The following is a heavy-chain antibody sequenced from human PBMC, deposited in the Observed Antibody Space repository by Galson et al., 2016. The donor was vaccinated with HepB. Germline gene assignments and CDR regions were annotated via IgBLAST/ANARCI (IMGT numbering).Heavy chain of an antibody. D-gene: IGHD6-6*01. CDR3: ARDQDDSRSTFGL. V-gene: IGHV1-69*13. CDR1: GGTFSSHV. J-gene: IGHJ2*01. CDR2: IIPIYGTV. Sequence: SVKVSCKASGGTFSSHVISWVRQAPGQGPEWMGGIIPIYGTVNYAQKFQGRVTITADESTSTAYMELSSLRSEDTAMYYCARDQDDSRSTFGLWGRGTLVTVSS.